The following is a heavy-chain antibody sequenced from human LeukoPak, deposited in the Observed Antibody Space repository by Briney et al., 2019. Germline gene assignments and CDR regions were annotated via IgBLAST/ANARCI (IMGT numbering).Heavy chain of an antibody. Sequence: SGPTLVKPTQTLTLTCTFSGFSLSTSITGVIWIRQPPGKALEWIALIYWDDNNVYSPSLKSRLTITRDTSKNQVVLTMANVDPVDTATYYCAHGRGWLSDYWGQGIRVTVSS. V-gene: IGHV2-5*02. CDR2: IYWDDNN. CDR3: AHGRGWLSDY. D-gene: IGHD3-22*01. J-gene: IGHJ4*02. CDR1: GFSLSTSITG.